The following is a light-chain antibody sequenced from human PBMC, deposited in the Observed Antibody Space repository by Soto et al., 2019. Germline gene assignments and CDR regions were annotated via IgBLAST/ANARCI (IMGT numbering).Light chain of an antibody. CDR2: DVT. CDR1: SSDVGRYNY. V-gene: IGLV2-11*01. Sequence: QSALTQARSVSGSPGQSVTISCTVTSSDVGRYNYVSWYQQHPGKAPKLIIYDVTKRPSGVPDRFSGSKSGNTASLTISGLQAEDEVDYYCCSYAGGYIFVFGTGTKVTVL. CDR3: CSYAGGYIFV. J-gene: IGLJ1*01.